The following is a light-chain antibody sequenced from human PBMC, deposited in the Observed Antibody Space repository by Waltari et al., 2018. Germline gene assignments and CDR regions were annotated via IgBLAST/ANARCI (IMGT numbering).Light chain of an antibody. CDR2: EEN. CDR1: TPNIGNNY. CDR3: GTWDSSLGIGV. V-gene: IGLV1-51*01. Sequence: QSVLTQAPSVSAAPGQKVTISCSGSTPNIGNNYVSWYQQFPGTAPQLLIYEENRRPPGIPDRFSGAKPGASATLGSTGLQTGDEANYYCGTWDSSLGIGVLGGGTRVTVL. J-gene: IGLJ3*02.